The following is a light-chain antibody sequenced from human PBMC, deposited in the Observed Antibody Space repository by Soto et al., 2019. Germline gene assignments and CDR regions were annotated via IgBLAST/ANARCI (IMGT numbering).Light chain of an antibody. CDR3: HQYETSAWT. CDR2: ATS. J-gene: IGKJ1*01. CDR1: QAIDSHY. V-gene: IGKV3-20*01. Sequence: EIVLTQSPGTLSLSPGEGGTLSCRASQAIDSHYLVWDQQRPGQAPMLLISATSRRATGIPDRFSGGGSGAHFTLTISSLQPEDLAVYYCHQYETSAWTFGQGSKVEFK.